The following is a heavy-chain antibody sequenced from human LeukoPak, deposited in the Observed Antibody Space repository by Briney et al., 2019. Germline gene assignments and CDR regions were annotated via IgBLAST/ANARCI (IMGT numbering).Heavy chain of an antibody. CDR2: ISYRGSA. J-gene: IGHJ4*02. CDR1: GGSISSTNGY. Sequence: SETLSLTCTVSGGSISSTNGYWGWIRQPPGKGLEWIGSISYRGSAYNNPSLKSRVTISVDTSKKQFSLRLSSVTAADTAVYYCARETAELGRSFDYWGQGAQVTVSS. V-gene: IGHV4-39*02. D-gene: IGHD6-6*01. CDR3: ARETAELGRSFDY.